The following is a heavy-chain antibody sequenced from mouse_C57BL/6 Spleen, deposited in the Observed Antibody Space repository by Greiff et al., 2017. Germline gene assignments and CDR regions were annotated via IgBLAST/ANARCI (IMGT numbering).Heavy chain of an antibody. Sequence: EVQLMESGGGLVKPGGSLKLSCAASGFTFSDYGMHWVRQAPEKGLEWVAYISSGSSNNYYADTVKGRFTISRDNAKNTLFLQMTSLESEDTAMYYSESGCEGRCYFDDWGTGTTVTVSS. D-gene: IGHD3-3*01. J-gene: IGHJ1*03. CDR2: ISSGSSNN. CDR3: ESGCEGRCYFDD. V-gene: IGHV5-17*01. CDR1: GFTFSDYG.